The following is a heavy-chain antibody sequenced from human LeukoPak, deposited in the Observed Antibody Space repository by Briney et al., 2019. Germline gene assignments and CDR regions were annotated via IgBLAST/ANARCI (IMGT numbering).Heavy chain of an antibody. V-gene: IGHV3-30-3*01. CDR3: ARDGSIAVAAHYFDY. J-gene: IGHJ4*02. CDR1: GFTFSSYA. D-gene: IGHD6-19*01. CDR2: ISYDGSNK. Sequence: PGGSLRLSCAASGFTFSSYAMHWVRQAPGKGLEWVAVISYDGSNKYYADSVKGRFTISRDNSKNTLYLQMNSLRAEDTAVYYCARDGSIAVAAHYFDYWGQGTLVTVSS.